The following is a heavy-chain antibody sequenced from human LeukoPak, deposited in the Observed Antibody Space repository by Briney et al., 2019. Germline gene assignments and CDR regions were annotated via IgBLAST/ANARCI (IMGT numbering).Heavy chain of an antibody. CDR1: GFSFSSYA. D-gene: IGHD6-19*01. Sequence: PGGSLRLSCAASGFSFSSYAMTWVRQAPGKGLEWVSTISGSGSTTYYADSVKGRLTISRDNSKNTLYLQMNSLRAEDTAVYYCARAGYNSGWYEYWGQGTLVTVSS. CDR3: ARAGYNSGWYEY. J-gene: IGHJ4*02. V-gene: IGHV3-23*01. CDR2: ISGSGSTT.